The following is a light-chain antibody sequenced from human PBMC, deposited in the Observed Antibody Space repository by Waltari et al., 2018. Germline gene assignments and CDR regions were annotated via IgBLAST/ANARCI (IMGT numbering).Light chain of an antibody. CDR2: YDS. V-gene: IGLV3-21*04. CDR1: TLGRYS. Sequence: SYVLTQPPSVSVAPGETASIPCGGDTLGRYSAPWSQQKPGQAPLLLIFYDSDRPSGIPARFSGSNSGNTATLTITSVEAGEEARYYCHVWHAHFDPGVFGTGTEVTVL. CDR3: HVWHAHFDPGV. J-gene: IGLJ1*01.